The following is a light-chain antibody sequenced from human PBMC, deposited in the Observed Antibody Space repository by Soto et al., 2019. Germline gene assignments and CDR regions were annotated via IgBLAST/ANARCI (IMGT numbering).Light chain of an antibody. V-gene: IGKV1-39*01. Sequence: DIQMTQSPSSLSASVGDRITITCRASQSISSYLNWYQQKPGKAPKLLIYTTSNLQSWAPSRFSGSGSGTEFTLTISNLQPEDFATYYCQQSYSFFLTFGGGTKV. CDR3: QQSYSFFLT. CDR1: QSISSY. J-gene: IGKJ4*01. CDR2: TTS.